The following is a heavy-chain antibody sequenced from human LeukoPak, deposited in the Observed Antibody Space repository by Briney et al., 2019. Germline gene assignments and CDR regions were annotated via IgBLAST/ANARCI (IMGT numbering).Heavy chain of an antibody. V-gene: IGHV1-58*02. Sequence: ASVKVSCKASGFTFTSSAMQWVRQARGQRLEWIGWIVVGSGNTNYAQKFQERVTITRDMSTSTAYMELSSLRSEDTAVYYCAAEVSDTAMVDIWGQGTMVTVSS. D-gene: IGHD5-18*01. CDR3: AAEVSDTAMVDI. CDR1: GFTFTSSA. J-gene: IGHJ3*02. CDR2: IVVGSGNT.